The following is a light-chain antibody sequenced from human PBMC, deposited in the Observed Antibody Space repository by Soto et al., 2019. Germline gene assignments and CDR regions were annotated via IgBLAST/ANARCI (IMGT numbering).Light chain of an antibody. V-gene: IGKV1-6*01. Sequence: AIQMTQSPSSLSASVGDRVTITCRASQGIRNDLGWYQQKPGKAPKLLIHAASSLQSGVPSRFSGSGSGTDFTLTITSLQPEDFATYYCLQDYNYPLTLGGGTKVDTK. CDR3: LQDYNYPLT. CDR2: AAS. J-gene: IGKJ4*01. CDR1: QGIRND.